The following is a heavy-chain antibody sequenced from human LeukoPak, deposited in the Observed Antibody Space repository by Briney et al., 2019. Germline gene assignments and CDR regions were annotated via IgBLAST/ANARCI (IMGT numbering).Heavy chain of an antibody. V-gene: IGHV3-48*02. Sequence: GGSLRLSCAASGFIFSSYGMHWVRQAPGKGLEWISYTLGSSTGMSYADSVKGRFTISRDNAKNSLYLQMSSLRDDDTAVYYCARDLHFAFDYWGRGTLVTVSS. CDR1: GFIFSSYG. CDR3: ARDLHFAFDY. J-gene: IGHJ4*02. CDR2: TLGSSTGM.